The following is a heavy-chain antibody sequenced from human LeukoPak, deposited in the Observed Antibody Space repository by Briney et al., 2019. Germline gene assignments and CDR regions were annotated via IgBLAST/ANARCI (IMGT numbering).Heavy chain of an antibody. D-gene: IGHD3-3*01. Sequence: ASVKVSRKASGGTFSSYAISWVRQAPGQGLEWMGGIIPIFGTANYAQKFQGRVTITADESTSTAYMELSSLRSEDTAVYYCARDPYDFFSAAKYGMDVWGQGTTVTVSS. J-gene: IGHJ6*02. CDR3: ARDPYDFFSAAKYGMDV. CDR1: GGTFSSYA. CDR2: IIPIFGTA. V-gene: IGHV1-69*13.